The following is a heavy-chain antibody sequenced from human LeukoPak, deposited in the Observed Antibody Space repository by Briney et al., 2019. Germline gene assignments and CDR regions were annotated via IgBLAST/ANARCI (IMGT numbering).Heavy chain of an antibody. V-gene: IGHV4-34*01. CDR1: GGSFSGYY. J-gene: IGHJ5*02. CDR3: ARGQPVWSSSSGFDP. CDR2: INHSGST. Sequence: SETLSLTCAVYGGSFSGYYWSWIRQPPRKGLEWIGEINHSGSTNYNPSLKSRVAISVDTSKNQFSLKLSSVTAADTAVYYCARGQPVWSSSSGFDPWGQGTLVTVSS. D-gene: IGHD6-6*01.